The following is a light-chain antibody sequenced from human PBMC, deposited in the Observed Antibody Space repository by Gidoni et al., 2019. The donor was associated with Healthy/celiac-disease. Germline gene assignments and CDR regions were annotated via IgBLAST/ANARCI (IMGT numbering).Light chain of an antibody. J-gene: IGKJ1*01. Sequence: EIVLTQSPGTLSLSPGERATLSCRASQSVSSSYLAWYQQKPGQAPRLLIYGASSMATGIPDRFSVSGSGTDFTLTISRLEPEDFAVYYCQQYGSSPMTFGQGTKVEIK. CDR2: GAS. CDR1: QSVSSSY. CDR3: QQYGSSPMT. V-gene: IGKV3-20*01.